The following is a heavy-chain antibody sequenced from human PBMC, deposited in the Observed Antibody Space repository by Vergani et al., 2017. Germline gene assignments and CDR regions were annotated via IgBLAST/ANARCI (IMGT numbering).Heavy chain of an antibody. CDR3: AREPHERDGYLDY. CDR1: GGSISSGCYY. V-gene: IGHV4-31*03. D-gene: IGHD1-1*01. Sequence: QVQLQESGPGLVKPSQTLSLICTVSGGSISSGCYYWSWIRQHPGKGLEWIGYIYYSGSTYYTPSLKSRVTISVDTSKNQFSLKLSSVTAADTAVYYCAREPHERDGYLDYWGQGTLVTVSS. J-gene: IGHJ4*02. CDR2: IYYSGST.